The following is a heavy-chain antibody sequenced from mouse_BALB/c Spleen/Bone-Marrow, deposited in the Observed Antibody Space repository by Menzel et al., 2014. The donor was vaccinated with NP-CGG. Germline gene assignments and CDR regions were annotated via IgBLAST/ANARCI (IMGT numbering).Heavy chain of an antibody. CDR2: INGGSNTI. V-gene: IGHV5-17*02. CDR1: GFTFSSFG. D-gene: IGHD1-2*01. CDR3: ARGTTALRYFDV. J-gene: IGHJ1*01. Sequence: EVQLQQSGGGLVQPGGSRKLSCAASGFTFSSFGMHWVRQAPEKGLEWVAYINGGSNTIYYADTVKGRFTISRDNPKNTLLLQMTSLRSEDAAMYFCARGTTALRYFDVGGAGTTVTVSS.